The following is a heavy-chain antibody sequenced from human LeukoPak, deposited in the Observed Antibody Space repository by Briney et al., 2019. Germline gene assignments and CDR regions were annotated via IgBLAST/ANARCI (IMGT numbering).Heavy chain of an antibody. Sequence: SETLSLTCAVYGGSFSGYYWSWIRQPPGKGLEWIGEINHSGSTNYNPSLKSRVTISVDTSKNQFSLKLSSVTAADTAVYYCARGGARYSYGSRYYYYYYMHVWGKGTTVTVSS. CDR1: GGSFSGYY. CDR3: ARGGARYSYGSRYYYYYYMHV. CDR2: INHSGST. J-gene: IGHJ6*03. D-gene: IGHD5-18*01. V-gene: IGHV4-34*01.